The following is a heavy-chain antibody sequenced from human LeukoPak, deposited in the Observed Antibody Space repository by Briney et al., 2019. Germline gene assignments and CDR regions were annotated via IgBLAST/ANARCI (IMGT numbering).Heavy chain of an antibody. CDR1: GLTFSNYE. CDR2: ISNIGDII. CDR3: AKDATAVVGTVYMDV. Sequence: PGGSLRLSCAASGLTFSNYEMNWVRQAPVKGLEWISHISNIGDIIHYADSVEGRFTISRDNAKNSLYLQMNSLRAEDTAVYYCAKDATAVVGTVYMDVWGKGTTVTISS. J-gene: IGHJ6*03. V-gene: IGHV3-48*03. D-gene: IGHD6-13*01.